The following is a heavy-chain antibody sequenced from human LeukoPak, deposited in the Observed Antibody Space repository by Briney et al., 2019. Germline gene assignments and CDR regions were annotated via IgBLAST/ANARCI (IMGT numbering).Heavy chain of an antibody. D-gene: IGHD1-26*01. CDR2: IDNDGGST. CDR3: AKDRSRRSGSYYDAFDI. CDR1: GFTFHSYW. Sequence: GGSLRLSCAASGFTFHSYWMHWVRQAPGKGLVWVSRIDNDGGSTYYADSVKGRFTISRDNSKNTLYLQTNSLRAEDTAVYYCAKDRSRRSGSYYDAFDIWGQGTMVTVSS. J-gene: IGHJ3*02. V-gene: IGHV3-74*01.